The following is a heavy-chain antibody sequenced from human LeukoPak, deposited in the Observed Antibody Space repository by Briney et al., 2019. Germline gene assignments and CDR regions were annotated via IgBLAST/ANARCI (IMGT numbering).Heavy chain of an antibody. CDR3: ARASFWESPINWFDP. CDR2: INPKNGGA. Sequence: GASVKVSCKASEYTFTSYYMHWVRQAPGQGLEWMGWINPKNGGANYAPSFQGRVTMTRDRSISTVYMELTRLTSDDTAVFYCARASFWESPINWFDPWGQGTLVTVSS. V-gene: IGHV1-2*07. D-gene: IGHD3-16*01. J-gene: IGHJ5*02. CDR1: EYTFTSYY.